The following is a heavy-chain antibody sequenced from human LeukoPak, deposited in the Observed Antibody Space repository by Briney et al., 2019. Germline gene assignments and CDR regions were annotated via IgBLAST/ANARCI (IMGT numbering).Heavy chain of an antibody. CDR3: ACRDLTSTWSYP. Sequence: GESLKISCKGTGYSFRSYWIGWVRQMPGKGMEWMGVIYPGDSRTRYNPSSQGQVTISVDKSINTAYLEWVSPKASDTAMYYCACRDLTSTWSYPWGQGTLVTVSS. CDR1: GYSFRSYW. CDR2: IYPGDSRT. D-gene: IGHD2-2*01. J-gene: IGHJ5*02. V-gene: IGHV5-51*01.